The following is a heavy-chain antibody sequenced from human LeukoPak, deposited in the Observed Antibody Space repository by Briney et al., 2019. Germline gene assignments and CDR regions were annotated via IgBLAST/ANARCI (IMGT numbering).Heavy chain of an antibody. D-gene: IGHD4-17*01. CDR1: GFTFSAYA. CDR3: ARAYGDYVRFNWFDP. J-gene: IGHJ5*02. Sequence: GGSLRLSCEASGFTFSAYAMTWVRQAPGKGLEWVSSIGSDNKPHYSESVKGRFAISRDNSKNTMYLQMNSLRAEDTAVYYCARAYGDYVRFNWFDPWGQGTLVTVSS. V-gene: IGHV3-23*05. CDR2: IGSDNKP.